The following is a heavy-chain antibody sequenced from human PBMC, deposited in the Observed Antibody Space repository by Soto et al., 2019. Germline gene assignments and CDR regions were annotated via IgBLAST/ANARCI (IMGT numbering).Heavy chain of an antibody. CDR3: ARTQYDFWSGYKVRWFDP. CDR2: IYYSGST. CDR1: GGSIISYY. D-gene: IGHD3-3*01. J-gene: IGHJ5*02. Sequence: SETLSLTCTVSGGSIISYYLSWIRQPPWKGLEWIGYIYYSGSTNYNPSLKSRVTISVDTSKNQFSLKLSSVTAADTAVYYCARTQYDFWSGYKVRWFDPWGQGTLVTVSS. V-gene: IGHV4-59*01.